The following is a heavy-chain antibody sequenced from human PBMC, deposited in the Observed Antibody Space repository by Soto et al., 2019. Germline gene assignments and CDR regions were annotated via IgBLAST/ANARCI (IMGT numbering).Heavy chain of an antibody. CDR3: ARGSLTGTRYYYGMDV. CDR1: GFTFSSYG. D-gene: IGHD1-20*01. Sequence: QVQLVESGGGVVQPGRSLRLSCAASGFTFSSYGMHWVRQAPGKGLEWVAVIWYDGSNKYYADSVKGRFTISRDNSKNTLYLQMNSLRAEDTAVYYCARGSLTGTRYYYGMDVWGQGTTVTVSS. V-gene: IGHV3-33*01. J-gene: IGHJ6*02. CDR2: IWYDGSNK.